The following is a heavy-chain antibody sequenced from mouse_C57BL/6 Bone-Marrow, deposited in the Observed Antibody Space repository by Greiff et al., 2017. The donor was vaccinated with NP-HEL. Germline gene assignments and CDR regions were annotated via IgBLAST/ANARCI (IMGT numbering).Heavy chain of an antibody. J-gene: IGHJ2*01. D-gene: IGHD2-5*01. CDR1: GYTFTSYW. CDR2: IHPNSGST. CDR3: AFYYSNYLYFDY. Sequence: QVQLQQPGAELVKPGASVKLSCKASGYTFTSYWMHWVKQRPGQGLEWIGMIHPNSGSTNYNEKFKSKATLTVDKSSSTAYMQLSSLTSEDSAVYYCAFYYSNYLYFDYWGQGTTLTVSS. V-gene: IGHV1-64*01.